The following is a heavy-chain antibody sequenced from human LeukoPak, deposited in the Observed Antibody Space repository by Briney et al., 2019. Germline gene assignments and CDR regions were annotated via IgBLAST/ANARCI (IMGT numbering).Heavy chain of an antibody. J-gene: IGHJ4*02. Sequence: SETLSPTCAVYGGSFSGYYWSWIRQPPGKGLEWIGEINHSGSTNYNPSLKSRVTISVDTSKNQCSLKLSSVTAADTAVYYCARGKLRYFDWLLSPFDYWGQGTLVTVSS. V-gene: IGHV4-34*01. D-gene: IGHD3-9*01. CDR2: INHSGST. CDR1: GGSFSGYY. CDR3: ARGKLRYFDWLLSPFDY.